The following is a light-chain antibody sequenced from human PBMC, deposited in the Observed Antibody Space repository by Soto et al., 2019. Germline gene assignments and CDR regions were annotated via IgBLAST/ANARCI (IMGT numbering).Light chain of an antibody. V-gene: IGKV3-20*01. CDR1: ESVSSNY. Sequence: EIVLTQSPGTLSLSPGERATLSCRASESVSSNYVAWYQQKPGQVPRLLIYDASNRATGIPDRFSGSGSGTDVTITITRLEPEDFEVYYCQQYGSSQWTFGQGTKVDIK. CDR3: QQYGSSQWT. J-gene: IGKJ1*01. CDR2: DAS.